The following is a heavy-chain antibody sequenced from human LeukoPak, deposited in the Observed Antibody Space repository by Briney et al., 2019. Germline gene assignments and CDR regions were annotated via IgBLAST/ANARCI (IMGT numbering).Heavy chain of an antibody. J-gene: IGHJ5*02. Sequence: SETLSLTCTVSGGSISSSSYYWGWIRQPPGKGLEWLGSIYYSGSTYYNPSLKSRVTISVDTSKNQFSLKLSSVTAADTAVYYCARHSDIVVVVAATINWFDPWGQGTLVTVSS. CDR1: GGSISSSSYY. CDR2: IYYSGST. CDR3: ARHSDIVVVVAATINWFDP. D-gene: IGHD2-15*01. V-gene: IGHV4-39*01.